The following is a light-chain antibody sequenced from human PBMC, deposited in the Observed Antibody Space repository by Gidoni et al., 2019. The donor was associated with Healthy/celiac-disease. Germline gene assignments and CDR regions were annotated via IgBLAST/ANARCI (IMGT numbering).Light chain of an antibody. J-gene: IGLJ2*01. CDR2: DVS. V-gene: IGLV2-14*03. CDR1: SSAVGGYNY. Sequence: QSALTQPASVSGSPGQSITISCTGTSSAVGGYNYVSWYQHHPGKAPKLMIYDVSNRPSGVSNRFSGSKSGNTASLTISGLQAEDEADYYCSSYTSSSTRVVFGGGTKLTVL. CDR3: SSYTSSSTRVV.